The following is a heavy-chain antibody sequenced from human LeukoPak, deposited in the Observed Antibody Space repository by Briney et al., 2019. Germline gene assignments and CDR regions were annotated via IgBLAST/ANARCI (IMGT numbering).Heavy chain of an antibody. CDR2: VYTSGST. Sequence: SQTLSLTCTVSGGSISSGSYYWSWIRQPAGKGLEWIGRVYTSGSTNYNPSLKSRVTISVDTSKNQFSLKLSSVTAADTAVSYCARDLGSIRDQYGDSTYYFDYWAQGPLVTVSS. V-gene: IGHV4-61*02. J-gene: IGHJ4*02. D-gene: IGHD4-17*01. CDR1: GGSISSGSYY. CDR3: ARDLGSIRDQYGDSTYYFDY.